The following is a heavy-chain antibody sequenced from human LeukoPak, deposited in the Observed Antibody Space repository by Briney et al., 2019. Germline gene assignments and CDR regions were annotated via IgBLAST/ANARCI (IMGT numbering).Heavy chain of an antibody. J-gene: IGHJ3*02. Sequence: PGGSLRLSCAASGFTFSSYDLHWVRQATGKGLEWVSAIDTAGNTFYPGSVRGRFTISRENAKNSLYLQMNNVRPGHTAVYYCARTSKITSVMDIWGQGTMVTVSS. D-gene: IGHD3-16*01. CDR1: GFTFSSYD. CDR3: ARTSKITSVMDI. CDR2: IDTAGNT. V-gene: IGHV3-13*04.